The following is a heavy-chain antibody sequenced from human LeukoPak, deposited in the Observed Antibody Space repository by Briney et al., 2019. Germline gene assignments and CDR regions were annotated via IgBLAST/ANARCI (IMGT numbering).Heavy chain of an antibody. CDR1: GGSISSYY. J-gene: IGHJ5*02. Sequence: SETLSLTCTVSGGSISSYYWSWIRQPPGKGLEWIGYIYYSGSTNYNPSLKSRVTISVDTSKNQFSLKLSSVTAADTAVYYCARLHSDYSNYVGSWFDPWGQGTLVTVSS. CDR2: IYYSGST. D-gene: IGHD4-11*01. CDR3: ARLHSDYSNYVGSWFDP. V-gene: IGHV4-59*01.